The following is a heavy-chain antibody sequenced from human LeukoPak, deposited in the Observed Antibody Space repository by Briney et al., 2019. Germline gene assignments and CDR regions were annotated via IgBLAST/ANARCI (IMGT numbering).Heavy chain of an antibody. Sequence: GGTLRLSCAASGFSFSNYDMTWVRQAPGKGLEWVSGIIGTGAATYYADSVKGRFTISRDNAENTQYQQMNSLRAEDTAVYYCAKGSPGILYYCMDVWGKGTTVTVSS. CDR2: IIGTGAAT. CDR3: AKGSPGILYYCMDV. V-gene: IGHV3-23*01. CDR1: GFSFSNYD. J-gene: IGHJ6*03. D-gene: IGHD6-13*01.